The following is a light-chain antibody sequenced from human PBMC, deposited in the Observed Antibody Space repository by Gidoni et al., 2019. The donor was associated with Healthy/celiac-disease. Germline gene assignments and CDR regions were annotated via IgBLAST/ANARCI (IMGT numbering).Light chain of an antibody. Sequence: EIVMTQSPATLSVSPGERATLSCRASQSVSSNLAWYQQKPGQAPRLLIYGASTRATGIPARFSGSGSGTEFTLTISSLQSEDFAVYYCQQYNNWPGFXGXTKVXIK. V-gene: IGKV3-15*01. J-gene: IGKJ4*01. CDR2: GAS. CDR3: QQYNNWPG. CDR1: QSVSSN.